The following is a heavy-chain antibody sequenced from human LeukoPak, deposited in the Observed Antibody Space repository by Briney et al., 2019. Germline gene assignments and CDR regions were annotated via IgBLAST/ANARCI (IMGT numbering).Heavy chain of an antibody. CDR2: IYYSGST. D-gene: IGHD2-21*02. V-gene: IGHV4-59*08. Sequence: PPETLSLTCTVSGGSISSYYWSWIRQPPGKGLEWIGYIYYSGSTNYKPSLKSRVTISVDTSKNQFSLKLSSVTAADTAVYYCARRYCGGDCPIGYWGQGTLVTVSS. CDR3: ARRYCGGDCPIGY. CDR1: GGSISSYY. J-gene: IGHJ4*02.